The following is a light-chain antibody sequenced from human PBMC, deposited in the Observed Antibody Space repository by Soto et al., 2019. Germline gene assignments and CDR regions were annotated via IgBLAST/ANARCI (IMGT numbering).Light chain of an antibody. CDR2: AAS. V-gene: IGKV1-39*01. J-gene: IGKJ1*01. CDR3: QQSYSSPPT. Sequence: DIPMTRSPSSLSASVEDRVIITRRASQSISNHLNWYQQKPGKAPKLLIFAASSLQSGVPSRFSGSRSGPDFTLPIRTLQPEDFATYYCQQSYSSPPTFGQGTKVDIK. CDR1: QSISNH.